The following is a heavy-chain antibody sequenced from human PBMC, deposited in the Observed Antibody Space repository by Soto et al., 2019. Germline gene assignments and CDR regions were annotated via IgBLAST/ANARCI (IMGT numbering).Heavy chain of an antibody. Sequence: SETLSLTCTVSGGSISSSSYYWGWIRQPPGKGLEWIGGIYYSGSTYYNPSLKSRVTISVDTSKNQFSLKLSSVTAADTAVYYCARHASIAAAVYLPHYWGQGTLVTVSS. CDR2: IYYSGST. CDR1: GGSISSSSYY. D-gene: IGHD6-13*01. J-gene: IGHJ4*02. CDR3: ARHASIAAAVYLPHY. V-gene: IGHV4-39*01.